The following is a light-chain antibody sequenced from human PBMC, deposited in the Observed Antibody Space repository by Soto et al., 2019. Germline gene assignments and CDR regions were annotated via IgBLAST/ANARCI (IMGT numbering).Light chain of an antibody. J-gene: IGKJ1*01. V-gene: IGKV2-30*01. CDR1: QSLVFSDGNTY. Sequence: DVVMTQSPLSLPVTLGQPASISCRSSQSLVFSDGNTYLSWFQQRPGQSPRRLIYKVSDRDSGGPGRFSGSGASNGFTPKINRGEAEDLGVYYCMQGTHWPPTFGQGTKVEI. CDR3: MQGTHWPPT. CDR2: KVS.